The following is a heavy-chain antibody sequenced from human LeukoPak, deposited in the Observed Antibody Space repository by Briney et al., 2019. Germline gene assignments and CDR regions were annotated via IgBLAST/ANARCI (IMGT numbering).Heavy chain of an antibody. CDR2: IIPIFGTA. V-gene: IGHV1-69*13. D-gene: IGHD2-2*02. CDR3: AGGADVGLYTFDY. CDR1: GGTFSSYA. Sequence: SVKVSCKASGGTFSSYAISRVRQAPGQGLEWMGGIIPIFGTANYAQKFQGRVTITADESTSTAYMELSSLGSEDTAVYYCAGGADVGLYTFDYWGQGTLVTVSS. J-gene: IGHJ4*02.